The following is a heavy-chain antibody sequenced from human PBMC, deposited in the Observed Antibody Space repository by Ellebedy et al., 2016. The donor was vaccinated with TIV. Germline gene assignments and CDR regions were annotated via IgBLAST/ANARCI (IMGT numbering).Heavy chain of an antibody. D-gene: IGHD3-16*01. V-gene: IGHV3-21*01. CDR3: ATERGEGGLPAFFDS. Sequence: GESLKISCSTSRCNFSGCTMKWVRPAPGKGLEWVSSISRNLHYINYSDSGKGRFTISRDNAKNSLSLQMDSLRAEDTAVYYWATERGEGGLPAFFDSWGQGTLVTVST. CDR1: RCNFSGCT. J-gene: IGHJ4*02. CDR2: ISRNLHYI.